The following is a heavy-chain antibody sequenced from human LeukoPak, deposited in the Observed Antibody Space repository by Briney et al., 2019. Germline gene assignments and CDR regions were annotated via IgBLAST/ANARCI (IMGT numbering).Heavy chain of an antibody. Sequence: AESLKISCKGSGYSFTSYWIGWVRQMPGKGLEWMGIIYPDYSGTIYSPSFQGQVTFSVDKSITTAYLHWSSLKASDTAMFYCARLYYDVCGYFDYWGQGTRVTVSS. CDR3: ARLYYDVCGYFDY. CDR1: GYSFTSYW. D-gene: IGHD3-22*01. V-gene: IGHV5-51*01. CDR2: IYPDYSGT. J-gene: IGHJ4*02.